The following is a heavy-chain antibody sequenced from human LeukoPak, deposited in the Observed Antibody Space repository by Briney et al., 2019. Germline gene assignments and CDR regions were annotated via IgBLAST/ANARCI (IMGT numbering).Heavy chain of an antibody. CDR2: IYAGGST. CDR1: GFIFSDNF. V-gene: IGHV3-53*01. D-gene: IGHD5-18*01. J-gene: IGHJ4*02. Sequence: GGSLRLSCAASGFIFSDNFMSWVRQAPGKGLEWVSVIYAGGSTYYADSVKGRFTISRDNPKNTLFLQMNSLSPEDTAVYYCAGPNSYGHPYWGQGTLVTVSS. CDR3: AGPNSYGHPY.